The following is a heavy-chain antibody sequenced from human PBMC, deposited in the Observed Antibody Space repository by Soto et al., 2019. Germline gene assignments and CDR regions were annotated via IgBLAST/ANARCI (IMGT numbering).Heavy chain of an antibody. V-gene: IGHV4-31*03. J-gene: IGHJ4*02. CDR3: ARYGEYSSSGGLSFDY. CDR1: GGSISSGGYY. Sequence: QVQLQESGPGLVKPSQTLSLTCTVSGGSISSGGYYWSWIRQHPGKGLEWIGYIYYSGSTYYNPSLKSRITISVDTSKNQFSLKLSSVTAADTAVYYCARYGEYSSSGGLSFDYWGQGTLVTVSS. CDR2: IYYSGST. D-gene: IGHD6-13*01.